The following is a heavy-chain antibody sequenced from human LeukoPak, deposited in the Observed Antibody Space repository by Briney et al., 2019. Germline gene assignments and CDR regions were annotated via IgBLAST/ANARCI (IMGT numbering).Heavy chain of an antibody. D-gene: IGHD6-13*01. Sequence: GSLRLSCAASGFTFSSYWMSWVRQPPGKGLEWIGEINHGGSTNYNPSLKSRVTISVDTSQKQFSLRLSSVTAADTAVYYCARGRYVTTRGGAAAGFLDYWGQGTLVTVST. CDR2: INHGGST. CDR1: GFTFSSYW. CDR3: ARGRYVTTRGGAAAGFLDY. J-gene: IGHJ4*02. V-gene: IGHV4-34*01.